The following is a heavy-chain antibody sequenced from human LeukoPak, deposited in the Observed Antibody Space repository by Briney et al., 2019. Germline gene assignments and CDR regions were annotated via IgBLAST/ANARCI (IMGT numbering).Heavy chain of an antibody. CDR2: ISYDGSNK. Sequence: LSLTCAVYGGSLSGYYWSWIRQAPGKGLEWVAVISYDGSNKYYADSVKGRFTISRDNSKNTLYLQMNSLRAEDMAVYYCARKLGRQLVLRAFDYWGQGTLVTVSS. J-gene: IGHJ4*02. CDR3: ARKLGRQLVLRAFDY. D-gene: IGHD6-6*01. CDR1: GGSLSGYY. V-gene: IGHV3-30-3*01.